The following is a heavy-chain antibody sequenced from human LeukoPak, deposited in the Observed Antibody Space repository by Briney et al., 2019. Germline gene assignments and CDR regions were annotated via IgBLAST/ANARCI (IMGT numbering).Heavy chain of an antibody. CDR1: GFTVSSYY. CDR3: ARVSVDYYYYMDV. Sequence: GGSLRLSCAASGFTVSSYYMSWVRQAPGKGLEWVSVIYSGGSTYYADSVKGRFTISRDNSKNTLYLQMNSLRAEDTAVYYCARVSVDYYYYMDVWGKGTTVTVSS. V-gene: IGHV3-53*01. D-gene: IGHD2-21*01. J-gene: IGHJ6*03. CDR2: IYSGGST.